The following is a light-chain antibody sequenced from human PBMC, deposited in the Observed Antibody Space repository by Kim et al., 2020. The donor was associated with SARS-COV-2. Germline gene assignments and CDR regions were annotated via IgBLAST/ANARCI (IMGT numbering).Light chain of an antibody. J-gene: IGLJ3*02. V-gene: IGLV1-44*01. CDR1: SSNIGSNY. Sequence: QRVTISCSRSSSNIGSNYVSWYQHLPGTAPKLLIYTDNQRPSGVPDRFSGSKSGTSASLAISGLQSEDEADYYCAAWDDGLRGRMFGGGTKVTVL. CDR3: AAWDDGLRGRM. CDR2: TDN.